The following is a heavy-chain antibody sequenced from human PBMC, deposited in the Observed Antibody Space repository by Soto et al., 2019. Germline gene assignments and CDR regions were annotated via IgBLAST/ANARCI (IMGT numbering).Heavy chain of an antibody. Sequence: PSETLSLTCTVSGGSISSYYWSWIRQPPGKGLEWIGYIYYSGSTNYNPSLKSRVTISVDTSKNQFSLKLSSVTAADTAVYYCARLNYDSSGSHYFDYWGQGTLVTVSS. CDR1: GGSISSYY. CDR2: IYYSGST. CDR3: ARLNYDSSGSHYFDY. V-gene: IGHV4-59*01. D-gene: IGHD3-22*01. J-gene: IGHJ4*02.